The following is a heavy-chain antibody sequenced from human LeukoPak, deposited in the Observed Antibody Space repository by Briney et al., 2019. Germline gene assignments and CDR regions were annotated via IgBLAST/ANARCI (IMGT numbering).Heavy chain of an antibody. Sequence: GGSLRLSCAASGFTFSNYWMIWVRQAPGKGLEWVGNIKQDGSEKRYADSVRGRFSISRDNAQTSLYLQMNSLRAEDTAVYYCARASDPWLQLTWGQGTLATVSS. D-gene: IGHD5-24*01. J-gene: IGHJ1*01. CDR3: ARASDPWLQLT. CDR1: GFTFSNYW. V-gene: IGHV3-7*05. CDR2: IKQDGSEK.